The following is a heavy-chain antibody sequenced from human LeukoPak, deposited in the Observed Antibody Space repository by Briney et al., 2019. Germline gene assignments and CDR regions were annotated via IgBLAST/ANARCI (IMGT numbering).Heavy chain of an antibody. CDR3: AKVGDSVYYYYYGVDV. CDR2: ISWNSGSI. Sequence: GGSLRLSCAASGFIFDDYAMHWVRQAPGKGLEWVSGISWNSGSIGYADSVEGRFTISRDNAKNSLYLQMNSLRTEDTALYYCAKVGDSVYYYYYGVDVWGQGTTVTVSS. CDR1: GFIFDDYA. J-gene: IGHJ6*02. V-gene: IGHV3-9*01. D-gene: IGHD2-21*02.